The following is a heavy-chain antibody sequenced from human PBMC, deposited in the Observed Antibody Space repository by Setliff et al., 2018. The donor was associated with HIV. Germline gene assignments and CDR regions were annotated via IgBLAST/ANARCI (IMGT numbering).Heavy chain of an antibody. J-gene: IGHJ4*02. D-gene: IGHD3-22*01. CDR2: IYYTGSA. CDR3: ASGYRYDSSGYYYVTPIDY. Sequence: SETLSLTCTVSGGSISSSSYYWGCIRQPPGKGLEWIGSIYYTGSANYNPSLKSRVTMSVDTSKNQFSLKLSSVTAADTAVYYCASGYRYDSSGYYYVTPIDYWGQGTLVTVSS. V-gene: IGHV4-39*01. CDR1: GGSISSSSYY.